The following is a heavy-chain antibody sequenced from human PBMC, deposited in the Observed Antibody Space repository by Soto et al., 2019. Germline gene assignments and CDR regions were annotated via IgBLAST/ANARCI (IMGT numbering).Heavy chain of an antibody. J-gene: IGHJ4*02. Sequence: EVQLVESGGGLVKPGGSLRLSCAASGFTFSSYSMNWVRQAPGKGLEWVSSISSSSSYIYYADSVKGRFTISRDNAKNSLYLHMNSLRAEDTAVYYCARDRGIAAAVFDYWGQGTLVTVSS. V-gene: IGHV3-21*01. CDR3: ARDRGIAAAVFDY. CDR1: GFTFSSYS. D-gene: IGHD6-13*01. CDR2: ISSSSSYI.